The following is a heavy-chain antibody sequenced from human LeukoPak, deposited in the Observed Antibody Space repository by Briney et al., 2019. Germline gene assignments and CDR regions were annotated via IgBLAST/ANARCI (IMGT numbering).Heavy chain of an antibody. Sequence: TGGSLRLSCAASGFTFSSYAMSWVRQAPGKGLEWVAFIRYDGSNKYYADSVKGRFTISRDNSKNTLYLQMNSLRAEDTAVYYCARAMSTWGGVRNYFDSWGRGALVTVSS. J-gene: IGHJ4*02. CDR3: ARAMSTWGGVRNYFDS. CDR2: IRYDGSNK. D-gene: IGHD3-16*01. V-gene: IGHV3-30*02. CDR1: GFTFSSYA.